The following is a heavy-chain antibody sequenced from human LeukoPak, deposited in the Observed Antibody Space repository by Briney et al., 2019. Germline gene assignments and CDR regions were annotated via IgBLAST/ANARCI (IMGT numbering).Heavy chain of an antibody. CDR2: ISWNSGSI. Sequence: SLRLSCAASGFTFDDYAMHWVRQAPGKGLEWVSGISWNSGSIGYADSVKGRFTISRDNAKNSLYLQMNSLRDEDTAVYYCAREYSSSSGSVSDYWGQGTLVTVSS. D-gene: IGHD6-6*01. V-gene: IGHV3-9*01. CDR3: AREYSSSSGSVSDY. CDR1: GFTFDDYA. J-gene: IGHJ4*02.